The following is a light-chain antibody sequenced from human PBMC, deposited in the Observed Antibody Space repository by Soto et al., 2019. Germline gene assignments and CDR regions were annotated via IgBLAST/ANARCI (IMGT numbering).Light chain of an antibody. CDR2: DVT. CDR1: SNDFDSYIY. Sequence: QSALTQPASVSGSPGQSITISCTGISNDFDSYIYVSWYQQHPGKVPKLIIYDVTNRPSGVSNRFSGSKSGNTASLTISGLQAEDEAHYYCSSYTSGISLDLFGGGPKLT. V-gene: IGLV2-14*03. J-gene: IGLJ2*01. CDR3: SSYTSGISLDL.